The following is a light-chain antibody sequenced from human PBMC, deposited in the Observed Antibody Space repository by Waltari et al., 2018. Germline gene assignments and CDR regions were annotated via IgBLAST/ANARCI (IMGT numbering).Light chain of an antibody. CDR2: DVT. CDR1: SSDVGDYNY. CDR3: CSYAGSHTWV. V-gene: IGLV2-11*01. J-gene: IGLJ3*02. Sequence: QSALTQPRSVSGSPGQSVTISCTETSSDVGDYNYVSWYQHHPGKAPQLMIYDVTKRPSGVPDRFSGSKSGNTASLTISGLQAEDEADYYCCSYAGSHTWVFGGGTKLTVL.